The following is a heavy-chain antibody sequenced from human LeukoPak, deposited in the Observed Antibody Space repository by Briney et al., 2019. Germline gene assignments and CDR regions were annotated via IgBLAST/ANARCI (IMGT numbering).Heavy chain of an antibody. CDR1: GFTFTTCC. D-gene: IGHD4-17*01. Sequence: GGSLRLSCEASGFTFTTCCMTWVRQAPGKGLEWVSIISSGSSAIFSADALKGRFTISRDDAKNLLYLDMNSLRAEDTAVYYCARGHTAVTRHFDFWGQGTLVTVSS. CDR3: ARGHTAVTRHFDF. V-gene: IGHV3-21*01. J-gene: IGHJ4*02. CDR2: ISSGSSAI.